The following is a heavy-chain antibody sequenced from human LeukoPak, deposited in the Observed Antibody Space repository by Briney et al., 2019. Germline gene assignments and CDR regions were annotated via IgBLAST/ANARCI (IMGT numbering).Heavy chain of an antibody. CDR1: GDSMSSSSPY. V-gene: IGHV4-39*07. D-gene: IGHD2-2*01. J-gene: IGHJ4*02. CDR2: IYYSGST. CDR3: ARDEEGVYCSSTSCYLPGYFSG. Sequence: SETLSLLCTVSGDSMSSSSPYWGWIRQPPGKGLEWIGSIYYSGSTYYNPSLKSRVTISVDTSKNQFSLKLSSVTAADTAVYYCARDEEGVYCSSTSCYLPGYFSGWGQGTLVTVSS.